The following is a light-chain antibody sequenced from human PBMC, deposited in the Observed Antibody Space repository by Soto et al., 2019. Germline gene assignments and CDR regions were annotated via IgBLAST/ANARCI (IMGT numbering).Light chain of an antibody. V-gene: IGLV1-47*01. J-gene: IGLJ2*01. CDR1: TSDVGGYNY. Sequence: QSALTQPASVSGSPGQSITISCTGTTSDVGGYNYVYWYQQVPGTAPKLLMYRNDVRPSGVPDRFTGSKSGTSASLAISGLRSEDEADYYCAVWDNSLNGVAFGGGTKVTVL. CDR2: RND. CDR3: AVWDNSLNGVA.